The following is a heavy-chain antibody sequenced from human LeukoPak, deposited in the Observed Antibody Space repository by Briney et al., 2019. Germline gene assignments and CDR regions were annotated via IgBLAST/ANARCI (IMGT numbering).Heavy chain of an antibody. CDR2: IYHSGST. Sequence: SETLSLTCTVSGYSISSGYYWGWIRQPPGKGLEWIGTIYHSGSTYYNPSLKSRITISVDTSKYQFSLKLSSVTAADTAVYYCVVTTVTTFGQRDFDYWGQGTLVTVSS. V-gene: IGHV4-38-2*02. J-gene: IGHJ4*02. D-gene: IGHD4-17*01. CDR1: GYSISSGYY. CDR3: VVTTVTTFGQRDFDY.